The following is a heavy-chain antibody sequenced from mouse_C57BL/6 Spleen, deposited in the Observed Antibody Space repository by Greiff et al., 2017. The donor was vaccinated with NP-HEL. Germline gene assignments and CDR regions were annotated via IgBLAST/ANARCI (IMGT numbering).Heavy chain of an antibody. Sequence: QVQLKESGAELVKPGASVKMSCKASGYTFTSYWITWVKQRPGQGLEWIGDLYPGSGSTNYNEKFKSKATLTVDTSSSTAYMQLSSLTAEDAAVYYCARRFPYADWGQGTLVTVSA. D-gene: IGHD2-10*01. CDR2: LYPGSGST. CDR1: GYTFTSYW. CDR3: ARRFPYAD. J-gene: IGHJ3*01. V-gene: IGHV1-55*01.